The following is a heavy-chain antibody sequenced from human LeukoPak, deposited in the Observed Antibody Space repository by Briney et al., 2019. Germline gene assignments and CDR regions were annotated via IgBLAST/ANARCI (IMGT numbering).Heavy chain of an antibody. Sequence: GESLKISGKVPEFTFSSYLIAGVHQMPGKGLEGRGGIYPGDADPTYSPSFQGQVTLPADKPITTAYLRCSSREATDTASNFVASPLSAYSYDYWGQGTLVTVSS. CDR3: ASPLSAYSYDY. J-gene: IGHJ4*02. CDR2: IYPGDADP. D-gene: IGHD5-18*01. V-gene: IGHV5-51*07. CDR1: EFTFSSYL.